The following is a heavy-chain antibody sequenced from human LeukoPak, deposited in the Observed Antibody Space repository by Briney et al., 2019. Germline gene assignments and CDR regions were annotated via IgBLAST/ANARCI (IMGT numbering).Heavy chain of an antibody. CDR1: GFTLNNHD. D-gene: IGHD3-10*01. J-gene: IGHJ4*02. CDR3: LTNEWVGGTLHVY. V-gene: IGHV3-48*03. Sequence: GGSLRLSCVASGFTLNNHDINYFRQPPGKGLEWVSFISISGTSIHYADAVRGRFTISRDNAKNSLHLQMNNLRAEDTPTYYCLTNEWVGGTLHVYWGQGNLVTVSS. CDR2: ISISGTSI.